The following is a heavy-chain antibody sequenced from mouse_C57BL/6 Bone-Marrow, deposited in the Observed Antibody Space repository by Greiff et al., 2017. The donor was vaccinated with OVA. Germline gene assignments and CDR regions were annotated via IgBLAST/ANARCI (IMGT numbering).Heavy chain of an antibody. CDR2: IYPGDGDT. V-gene: IGHV1-82*01. Sequence: VQLQQSGPELVKPGASVKISCKASGYAFSSSWMNWVKQRPGKGLEWIGRIYPGDGDTNYNGKFKGKATLTADKSSSTAYMQLSSLTSEDSAVYFCARETDYAYYFDYWGQGTTLTVSS. D-gene: IGHD2-4*01. CDR1: GYAFSSSW. J-gene: IGHJ2*01. CDR3: ARETDYAYYFDY.